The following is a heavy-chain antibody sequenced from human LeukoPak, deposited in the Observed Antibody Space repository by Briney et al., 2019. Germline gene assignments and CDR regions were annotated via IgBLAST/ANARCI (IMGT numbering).Heavy chain of an antibody. V-gene: IGHV3-30*04. D-gene: IGHD3-22*01. J-gene: IGHJ6*03. Sequence: GGSLRLSCAASGFTFSSYTIHWVRQAPGKGLEWVAVISYDESNKYYADSVKGRFTISRDNSKNTLYLQMNSLRAEDTAVYYCARHGWYDSSGYSPGEYYYYMDVWGKGTTVTVSS. CDR1: GFTFSSYT. CDR3: ARHGWYDSSGYSPGEYYYYMDV. CDR2: ISYDESNK.